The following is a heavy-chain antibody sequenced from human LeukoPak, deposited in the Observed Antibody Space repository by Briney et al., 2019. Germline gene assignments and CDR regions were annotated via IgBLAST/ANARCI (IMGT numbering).Heavy chain of an antibody. D-gene: IGHD5-18*01. CDR2: IKQDGSEK. J-gene: IGHJ6*02. Sequence: PGGSLRLSCEVSDSELTFNNGWMTWVRQAPGKGLEWVANIKQDGSEKYYVDSVKGRFTISRDNAKNSLYLQMNSLRAEDTAVYYCAKDTASHYYYYGMDVWGQGTTVTVSS. CDR1: ELTFNNGW. V-gene: IGHV3-7*01. CDR3: AKDTASHYYYYGMDV.